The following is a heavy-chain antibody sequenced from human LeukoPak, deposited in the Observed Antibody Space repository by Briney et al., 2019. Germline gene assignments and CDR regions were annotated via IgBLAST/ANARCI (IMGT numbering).Heavy chain of an antibody. CDR3: ARAYSSSWYSYFDH. J-gene: IGHJ4*02. V-gene: IGHV4-59*01. CDR1: GGSISSYY. CDR2: IYYSGST. D-gene: IGHD6-13*01. Sequence: SETLSLTCTVSGGSISSYYWSWIRQPPGKGLEWIGYIYYSGSTNYNPSLKSRVTISVDTPKNQFSLKLSSVTAADTAVYYCARAYSSSWYSYFDHWGQGTLVTVSS.